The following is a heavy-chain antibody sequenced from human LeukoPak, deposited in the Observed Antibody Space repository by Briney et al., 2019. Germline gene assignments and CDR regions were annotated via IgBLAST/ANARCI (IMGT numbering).Heavy chain of an antibody. V-gene: IGHV3-23*01. J-gene: IGHJ4*02. D-gene: IGHD6-6*01. Sequence: PGGSLRLSCAASGFTFSTYAMTWVRQAPGKGLEWVSGISGSGDSTYYADSVKGRFTISRDNSKNTLYLQMNSLRAEDTALYYCAKDRISSSAPYNFDYWGQGTLVTVSS. CDR2: ISGSGDST. CDR3: AKDRISSSAPYNFDY. CDR1: GFTFSTYA.